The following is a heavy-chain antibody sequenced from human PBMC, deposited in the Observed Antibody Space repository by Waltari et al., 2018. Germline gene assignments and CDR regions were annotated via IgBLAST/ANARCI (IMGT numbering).Heavy chain of an antibody. CDR1: GFPFSRYA. CDR2: ISGSGGST. D-gene: IGHD3-10*01. Sequence: EVQLVESGGGLVQPGGSLRLSCAASGFPFSRYAMSWVRQAPGKGLEWVSAISGSGGSTYYADSVKGRFTISRDNSKNTLYLQMNSLRAEDTAVYYCAKGPFGEWGFDYWGQGTLVTVSS. CDR3: AKGPFGEWGFDY. V-gene: IGHV3-23*04. J-gene: IGHJ4*02.